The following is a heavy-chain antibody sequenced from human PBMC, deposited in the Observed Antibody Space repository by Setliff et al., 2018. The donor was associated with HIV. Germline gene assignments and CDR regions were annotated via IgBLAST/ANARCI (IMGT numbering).Heavy chain of an antibody. CDR3: ARERPNSLYFDF. CDR2: IYYSGMT. D-gene: IGHD7-27*01. CDR1: GGSISSYY. J-gene: IGHJ4*02. V-gene: IGHV4-59*12. Sequence: SETLSLTCSVSGGSISSYYWSWIRQPPGKGLEWIGDIYYSGMTNYNPSLQSRVTISVDTSKNQFSLKLRSVTAADTAVYYCARERPNSLYFDFWGQGTRVTVSS.